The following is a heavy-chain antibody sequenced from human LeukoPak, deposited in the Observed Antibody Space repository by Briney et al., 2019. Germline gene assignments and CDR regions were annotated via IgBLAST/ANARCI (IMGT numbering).Heavy chain of an antibody. CDR2: IKSKTDGGTT. J-gene: IGHJ4*02. Sequence: GESLRLSCAASGFTFSNAWMTWVRQAPGKGLEWVGRIKSKTDGGTTDYAAPVKGRFTVSRDDSKSTLYLEMNTLKTEDTAVYYCTTPSLYGDYLHWGQGTLVTVSS. V-gene: IGHV3-15*01. CDR1: GFTFSNAW. CDR3: TTPSLYGDYLH. D-gene: IGHD4-17*01.